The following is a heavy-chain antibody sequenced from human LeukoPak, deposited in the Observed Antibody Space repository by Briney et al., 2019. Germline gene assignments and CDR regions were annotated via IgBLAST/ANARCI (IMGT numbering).Heavy chain of an antibody. CDR2: IYHSGST. V-gene: IGHV4-34*01. Sequence: PSETLSLTCAVYGGSFSGYYWSWIRQPPGKGLEWIGYIYHSGSTYYNPSLKSRVTISVDRSKNQFSLKLSSVTAADTAVYYCARVMPRVTIFGVVIPRSPFDYWGQGTLVTVSS. D-gene: IGHD3-3*01. J-gene: IGHJ4*02. CDR3: ARVMPRVTIFGVVIPRSPFDY. CDR1: GGSFSGYY.